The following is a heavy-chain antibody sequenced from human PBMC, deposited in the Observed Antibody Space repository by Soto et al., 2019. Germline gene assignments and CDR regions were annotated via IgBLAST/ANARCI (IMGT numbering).Heavy chain of an antibody. J-gene: IGHJ6*02. V-gene: IGHV3-64D*08. CDR1: GFTFSSYA. CDR2: ISSNGGST. D-gene: IGHD3-22*01. CDR3: VKDRITMIVVVNLLDV. Sequence: GGSLRLSCSASGFTFSSYAMHWARQAPGKGLEYVSAISSNGGSTYYADSVKGRFTISRDNSKNTLYLQMSSLRAEDTAVYYCVKDRITMIVVVNLLDVWGQGTTVTVSS.